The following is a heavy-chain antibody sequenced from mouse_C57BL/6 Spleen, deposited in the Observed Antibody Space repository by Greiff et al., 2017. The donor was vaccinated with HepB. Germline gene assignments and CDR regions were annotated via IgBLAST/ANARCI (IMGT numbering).Heavy chain of an antibody. J-gene: IGHJ4*01. Sequence: VQLQQSGTVLARPGASVKMSCKTSGYTFTSYWMHWVKQRPGQGLEWIGAIYPGNSDTSYNQKFKGKANLTAVTSASTAYMELSSLTNEDSAVYYFARYQYDYDDAMDYWGQGTSVTVSS. CDR2: IYPGNSDT. D-gene: IGHD2-4*01. V-gene: IGHV1-5*01. CDR3: ARYQYDYDDAMDY. CDR1: GYTFTSYW.